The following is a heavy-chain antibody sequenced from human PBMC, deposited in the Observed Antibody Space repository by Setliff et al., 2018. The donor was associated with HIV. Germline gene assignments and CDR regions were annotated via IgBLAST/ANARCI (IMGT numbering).Heavy chain of an antibody. D-gene: IGHD2-2*02. J-gene: IGHJ4*02. CDR1: GGSISTYY. V-gene: IGHV4-4*09. CDR2: IYTSGST. CDR3: ARQERYCTSADCYRYFNY. Sequence: PSETLSLTCTVSGGSISTYYWTWIRQPPGKGLEWIGYIYTSGSTSYNPSLKSRLTISLDTSKNQFSLKLSSVTAADTAVYYCARQERYCTSADCYRYFNYWGQGTLVTV.